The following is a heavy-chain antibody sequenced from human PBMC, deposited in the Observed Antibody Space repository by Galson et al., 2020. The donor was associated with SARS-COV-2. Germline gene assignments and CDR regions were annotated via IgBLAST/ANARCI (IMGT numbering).Heavy chain of an antibody. CDR1: GGSFSGYY. Sequence: SETLSLTCAVYGGSFSGYYWSWIRQPPGKGLEWIGEINHSGSTNYNPSLKSRVTISVDTSKNQFSLKLSSVTAADTAVYYCARKKINIVPAALGLFLYYYYYMDVWGKGTTVTVSS. V-gene: IGHV4-34*01. CDR3: ARKKINIVPAALGLFLYYYYYMDV. J-gene: IGHJ6*03. D-gene: IGHD2-2*01. CDR2: INHSGST.